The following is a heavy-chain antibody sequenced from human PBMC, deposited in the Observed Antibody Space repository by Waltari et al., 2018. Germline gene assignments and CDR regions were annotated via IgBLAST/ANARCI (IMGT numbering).Heavy chain of an antibody. J-gene: IGHJ4*02. Sequence: QVQLQQWGAGLLKPSETLSLTCAVYGGSFSGYYWSWIRQPPGKGLEWIWEINHSGSTNYTPSLKSRVTISVDTSKNQFSLKLSSVTAADTAVYYCARDLRLDYCSGGSCYPNDYWGQGTLVTVSS. V-gene: IGHV4-34*01. CDR2: INHSGST. CDR1: GGSFSGYY. CDR3: ARDLRLDYCSGGSCYPNDY. D-gene: IGHD2-15*01.